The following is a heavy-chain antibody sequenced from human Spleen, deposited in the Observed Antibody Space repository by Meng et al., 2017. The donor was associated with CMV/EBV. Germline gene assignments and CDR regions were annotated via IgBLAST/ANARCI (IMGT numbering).Heavy chain of an antibody. CDR1: GFTFSNYW. CDR3: ARDRFLVLMAFDY. D-gene: IGHD2-8*01. Sequence: GESLKISCVASGFTFSNYWMHWVRQAPGKGLVWVSRINTDGSSISYADSVKGRVTISRDNAKNTLYLQMNSLRAEDTAVYYCARDRFLVLMAFDYWGQGTLVTVSS. CDR2: INTDGSSI. J-gene: IGHJ4*01. V-gene: IGHV3-74*01.